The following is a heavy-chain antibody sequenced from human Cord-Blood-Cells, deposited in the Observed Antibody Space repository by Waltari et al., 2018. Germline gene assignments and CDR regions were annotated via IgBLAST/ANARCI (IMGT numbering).Heavy chain of an antibody. V-gene: IGHV1-2*02. CDR3: AKEWYSGSLDAFDI. D-gene: IGHD1-26*01. CDR1: GYTFTGYY. J-gene: IGHJ3*02. CDR2: INPNSGGT. Sequence: QVQLVQSGAEVKKPGASVKVSCKASGYTFTGYYMHWVRQAPGQGLEWMGGINPNSGGTNYAQKFQGRVTKTRDTSISTAYMELSRLRSDDTAVYYCAKEWYSGSLDAFDIWGQGTMVTVSS.